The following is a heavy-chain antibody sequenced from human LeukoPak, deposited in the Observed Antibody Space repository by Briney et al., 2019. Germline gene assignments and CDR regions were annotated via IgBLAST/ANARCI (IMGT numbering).Heavy chain of an antibody. CDR1: GYTFTSYD. Sequence: ASVKVSCKASGYTFTSYDINWVRQATGQGLEWMGWMNPNSGNTGYAQKFQGRVTITADESTSTAYMELSSLRSEDTAVYYCARDLGGSYGDYWGQGTLVTVSS. V-gene: IGHV1-8*01. CDR2: MNPNSGNT. J-gene: IGHJ4*02. CDR3: ARDLGGSYGDY. D-gene: IGHD1-26*01.